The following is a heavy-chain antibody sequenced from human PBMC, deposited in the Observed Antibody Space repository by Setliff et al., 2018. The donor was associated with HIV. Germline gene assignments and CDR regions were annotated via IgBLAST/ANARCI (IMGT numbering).Heavy chain of an antibody. CDR3: ARDSSGWPEHDINGNFDH. Sequence: ASVKVSCKASGYSFSSYGISWVRQAPGQGLEWMAWNSGYNGNTQYAQKFRGRVTMTAETSTGTASMELRSLRSDDTAVYYCARDSSGWPEHDINGNFDHWGQGTVVTVSS. CDR2: NSGYNGNT. D-gene: IGHD6-19*01. V-gene: IGHV1-18*01. CDR1: GYSFSSYG. J-gene: IGHJ4*02.